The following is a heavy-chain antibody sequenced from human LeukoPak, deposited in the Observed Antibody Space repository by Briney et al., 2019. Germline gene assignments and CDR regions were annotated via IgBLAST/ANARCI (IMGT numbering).Heavy chain of an antibody. V-gene: IGHV3-48*01. CDR2: ISSSSSTI. D-gene: IGHD3-3*01. CDR3: ARAITIFGLVMNGPQGDY. CDR1: GFTFSSYS. J-gene: IGHJ4*02. Sequence: PGGSLRLSCAASGFTFSSYSMNWVRQAPGKGLEWVSYISSSSSTIYYADSVKGRFTISRDNAKNSLYLQMNSLRAEDTAVYYCARAITIFGLVMNGPQGDYWGQGTLVTVSS.